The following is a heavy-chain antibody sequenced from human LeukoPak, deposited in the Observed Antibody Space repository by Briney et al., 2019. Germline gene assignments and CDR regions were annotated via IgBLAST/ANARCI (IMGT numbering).Heavy chain of an antibody. Sequence: SETLSLTCAVYGGSFSGYYWSWIRQPPGKGLELIGDINHSGSTNYNPSLESLVTISVDTSKNQFSLKLSSVTAADTAVYYCARGPVVVPAAMRVRWFDPWGQGTLVTVSS. CDR3: ARGPVVVPAAMRVRWFDP. CDR2: INHSGST. J-gene: IGHJ5*02. CDR1: GGSFSGYY. V-gene: IGHV4-34*01. D-gene: IGHD2-2*01.